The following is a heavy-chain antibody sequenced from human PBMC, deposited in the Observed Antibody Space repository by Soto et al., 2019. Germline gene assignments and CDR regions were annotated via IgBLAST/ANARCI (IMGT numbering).Heavy chain of an antibody. CDR2: IIPIFGTA. D-gene: IGHD5-18*01. CDR1: GGTFSSYA. CDR3: ARGRIQLRDLDYYYYGMDV. V-gene: IGHV1-69*01. Sequence: QVQLVQSGAEVKKPGSSVKVSCKASGGTFSSYAISWVRQAPGQGLEWMGGIIPIFGTANYAQKFQGRVTITADESTSTSYMELSSLRSEDTAVYYCARGRIQLRDLDYYYYGMDVWGQGTTVTVSS. J-gene: IGHJ6*02.